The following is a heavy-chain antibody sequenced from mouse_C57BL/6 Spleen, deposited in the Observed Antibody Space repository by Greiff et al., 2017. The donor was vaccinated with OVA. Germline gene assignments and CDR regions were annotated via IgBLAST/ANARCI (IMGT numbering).Heavy chain of an antibody. D-gene: IGHD1-1*01. Sequence: EVKLVESGGGLVQPKGSLKLSCAASGFSFNTYAMNWVRQAPGKGLEWVARIRSKSNNYATYYADSVKDRFTISRDDSESMLYLQMNNLKTEDTAMYYCVRQGLITTVVDWYFDVWGTGTTVTVSS. CDR3: VRQGLITTVVDWYFDV. V-gene: IGHV10-1*01. CDR1: GFSFNTYA. J-gene: IGHJ1*03. CDR2: IRSKSNNYAT.